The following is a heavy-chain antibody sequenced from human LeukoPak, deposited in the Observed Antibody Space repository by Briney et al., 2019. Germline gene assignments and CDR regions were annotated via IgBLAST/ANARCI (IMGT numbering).Heavy chain of an antibody. D-gene: IGHD6-19*01. CDR1: GFTFSSYA. CDR3: ARAGIAVAGTLDGDYFDY. Sequence: PGRSLRLSCAASGFTFSSYAMHWVRQAPGKGLEWVAVISYDGSNKYYADSVKGRFTISRDNSKNTLCLQMNSLRAEDTAVYYCARAGIAVAGTLDGDYFDYWGQGTLVTVSS. CDR2: ISYDGSNK. J-gene: IGHJ4*02. V-gene: IGHV3-30*04.